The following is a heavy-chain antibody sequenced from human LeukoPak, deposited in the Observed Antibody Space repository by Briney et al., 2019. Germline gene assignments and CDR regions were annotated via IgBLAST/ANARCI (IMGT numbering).Heavy chain of an antibody. J-gene: IGHJ4*02. CDR1: GYTFTGYY. CDR2: INPNSGGT. V-gene: IGHV1-2*02. CDR3: ARGGPLGATEYYFDY. Sequence: ASVKVSCKASGYTFTGYYMHWVRQAPGQGLEWMGWINPNSGGTNYAQKFQGRVTMTRDTSISTAYMELSRLRSDDTAVYYCARGGPLGATEYYFDYWGQGTLVTVSS. D-gene: IGHD1-26*01.